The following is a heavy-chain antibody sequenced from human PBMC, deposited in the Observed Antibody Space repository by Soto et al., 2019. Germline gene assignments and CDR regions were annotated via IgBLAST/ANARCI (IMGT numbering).Heavy chain of an antibody. CDR1: GYTFTSYY. CDR3: ARGRFLEWLPPVGYYHYGMDV. V-gene: IGHV1-46*01. Sequence: ASVKVSCKASGYTFTSYYMHWVRQAPGQGLEWMGIINPSGGSTSYAQKFQGRVTMTRDTSTSTVYMELSSLRSEDTAVYYCARGRFLEWLPPVGYYHYGMDVWGQGTTVTVSS. J-gene: IGHJ6*02. CDR2: INPSGGST. D-gene: IGHD3-3*01.